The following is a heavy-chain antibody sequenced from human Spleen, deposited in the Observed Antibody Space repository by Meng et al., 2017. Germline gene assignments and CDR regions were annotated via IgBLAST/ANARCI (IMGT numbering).Heavy chain of an antibody. CDR3: ARVLITFGGVIDRRFDY. J-gene: IGHJ4*02. D-gene: IGHD3-16*02. CDR2: IYYSGST. V-gene: IGHV4-61*01. Sequence: GSLRLSCTVSGGSVSSGSYYWRWIRQPPGKGLEWIGNIYYSGSTNYNPSLKSRATISVDTSKNQFSLKLSSVTAADTAVYYCARVLITFGGVIDRRFDYWGQGTLVTVSS. CDR1: GGSVSSGSYY.